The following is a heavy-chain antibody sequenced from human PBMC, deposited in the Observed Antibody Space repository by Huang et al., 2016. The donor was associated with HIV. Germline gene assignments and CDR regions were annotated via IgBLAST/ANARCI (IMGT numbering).Heavy chain of an antibody. CDR3: ARLTGYSTFDI. J-gene: IGHJ3*02. CDR2: IYPSGTT. V-gene: IGHV4-61*09. CDR1: GGSISSGNYY. Sequence: QVQLQESGPGLVKPSQTLSLTCSVSGGSISSGNYYGSWIRQPARKGLEWIGHIYPSGTTIYNSSLKSRVTISVATSKNQFSLKLSSVTAADTAVYYCARLTGYSTFDIWGHGTVVTVSS. D-gene: IGHD3-9*01.